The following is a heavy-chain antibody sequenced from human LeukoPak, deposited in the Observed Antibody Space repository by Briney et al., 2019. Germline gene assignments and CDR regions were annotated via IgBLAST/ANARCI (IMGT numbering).Heavy chain of an antibody. V-gene: IGHV4-39*01. CDR2: IYYSGST. D-gene: IGHD6-13*01. Sequence: SETLSLTCTVSGGSISSSSYYWGCIRQPPGKGLEWIGSIYYSGSTYYNPSLKSRVTISVDTSKNQFSLKLSSVTAADTAVYYCAGGIAAAGPSFDYWGQGTLVTVSS. CDR3: AGGIAAAGPSFDY. J-gene: IGHJ4*02. CDR1: GGSISSSSYY.